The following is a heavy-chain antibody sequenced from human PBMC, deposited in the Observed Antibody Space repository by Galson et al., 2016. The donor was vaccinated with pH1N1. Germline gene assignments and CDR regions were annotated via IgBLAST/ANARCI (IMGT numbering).Heavy chain of an antibody. J-gene: IGHJ4*02. CDR2: IYYSGST. CDR3: ARAFMEGLSGDDSGVFDY. CDR1: GGSISSSSSY. D-gene: IGHD2-21*02. Sequence: ETLSLTCTVSGGSISSSSSYWGWIRQPPGKGLEWIGNIYYSGSTYYNPSLKSRVRISMDTSKNQFSLKMTSVTAADTAVFYCARAFMEGLSGDDSGVFDYWGQGVLITASS. V-gene: IGHV4-39*07.